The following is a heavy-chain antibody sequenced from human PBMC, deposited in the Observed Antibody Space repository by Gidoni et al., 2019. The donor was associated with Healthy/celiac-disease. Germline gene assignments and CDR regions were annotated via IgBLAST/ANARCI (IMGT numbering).Heavy chain of an antibody. D-gene: IGHD2-2*01. CDR2: ISGSGGST. J-gene: IGHJ5*02. V-gene: IGHV3-23*01. Sequence: EVQLLESGGGLVQPGGSLRLSCAASGFTFSSYAMSWVRPAPGKGLEWVSAISGSGGSTYYADSVKGRFTISRDNSKNTLYLQMNSLRAEDTAVYYCAKDRYCSSTSCYPAPEFDPWGQGTLVTVSS. CDR3: AKDRYCSSTSCYPAPEFDP. CDR1: GFTFSSYA.